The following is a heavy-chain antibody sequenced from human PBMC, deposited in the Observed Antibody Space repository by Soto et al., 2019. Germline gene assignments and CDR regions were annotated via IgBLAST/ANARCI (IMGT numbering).Heavy chain of an antibody. D-gene: IGHD5-12*01. V-gene: IGHV3-23*01. CDR3: AQGPLCSGYDLDY. J-gene: IGHJ4*01. Sequence: EVQLLDSGGGLVQPGGSLSLSCDASGFTFRNYAMNWVRQAPGKGLDWVSAISGSGGSTYYADSVKGRFTSSIDNSKNTLYLQMSSLRDEDTAVYYCAQGPLCSGYDLDYWGQGTVVTFSS. CDR1: GFTFRNYA. CDR2: ISGSGGST.